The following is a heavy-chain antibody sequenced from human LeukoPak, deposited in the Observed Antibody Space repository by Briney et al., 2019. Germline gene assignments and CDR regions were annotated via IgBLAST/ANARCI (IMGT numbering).Heavy chain of an antibody. D-gene: IGHD3-16*02. CDR3: ARVGSYPYFDY. Sequence: GGSLRLSCAASGFTFRSYWMSWVRQAPGKGLEWVANIKQDGSEKYYVDSVKGRFTISRDNAKNSLYLQMNSLRAEDTAVYYCARVGSYPYFDYWGQGTLVTVSS. CDR1: GFTFRSYW. V-gene: IGHV3-7*03. CDR2: IKQDGSEK. J-gene: IGHJ4*02.